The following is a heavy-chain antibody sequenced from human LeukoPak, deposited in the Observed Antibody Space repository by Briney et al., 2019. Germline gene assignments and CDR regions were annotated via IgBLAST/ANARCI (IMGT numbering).Heavy chain of an antibody. Sequence: PSETLSLTCTVSGGSISSSSYYWGWIRQPPGKGLEWIGSIYYSGSTYYNPSLKSRVTISVDTSKNQFSLKLSSVTAADTAVYYCARDIAVAGTDGVYWGQGTLVTVSS. CDR1: GGSISSSSYY. V-gene: IGHV4-39*07. CDR3: ARDIAVAGTDGVY. D-gene: IGHD6-19*01. CDR2: IYYSGST. J-gene: IGHJ4*02.